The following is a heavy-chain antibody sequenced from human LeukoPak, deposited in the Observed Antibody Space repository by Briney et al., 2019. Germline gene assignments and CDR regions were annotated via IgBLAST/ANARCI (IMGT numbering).Heavy chain of an antibody. CDR2: IWYDGNSK. CDR1: GFTFSSFG. V-gene: IGHV3-33*01. CDR3: ARDISSSLDAFDI. D-gene: IGHD6-13*01. Sequence: GGSLRLSCAASGFTFSSFGLHWVRQAPGKGLEWVAVIWYDGNSKYYADSVKGRFTISRDNSKNTLNPQMNSLRAEDTAVYYCARDISSSLDAFDIWGQGTMVTVSS. J-gene: IGHJ3*02.